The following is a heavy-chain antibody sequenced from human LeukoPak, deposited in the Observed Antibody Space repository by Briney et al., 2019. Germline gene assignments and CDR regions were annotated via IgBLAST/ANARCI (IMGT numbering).Heavy chain of an antibody. J-gene: IGHJ3*01. CDR3: ARSAGGGTPDPLDV. D-gene: IGHD3-16*01. V-gene: IGHV3-30*03. Sequence: PEGSLRLSCAASGFIFSRYWMTWVRQVPGKGLEWVAGISYDGSNKYGDSVKGRFTISRDNSKNTLYLQMNRLKPEDTAVYYCARSAGGGTPDPLDVWGQGTMVIVSS. CDR1: GFIFSRYW. CDR2: ISYDGSNK.